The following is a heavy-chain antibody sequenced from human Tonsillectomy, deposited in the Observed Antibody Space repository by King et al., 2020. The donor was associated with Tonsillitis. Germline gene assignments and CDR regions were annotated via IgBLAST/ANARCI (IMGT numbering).Heavy chain of an antibody. D-gene: IGHD5/OR15-5a*01. CDR3: ARGARNYSVVEIDF. CDR2: TRNKVNSYFT. J-gene: IGHJ4*02. Sequence: DVQLVESGGGLVQPGGSLRLSCAASGFTFSDHYMDWVRQAPGKGLEWVGRTRNKVNSYFTEYAAPVKGRFTIPRDDSKNSLYLQMNSLKTEDTAVYYWARGARNYSVVEIDFWAQGPLVTVSS. CDR1: GFTFSDHY. V-gene: IGHV3-72*01.